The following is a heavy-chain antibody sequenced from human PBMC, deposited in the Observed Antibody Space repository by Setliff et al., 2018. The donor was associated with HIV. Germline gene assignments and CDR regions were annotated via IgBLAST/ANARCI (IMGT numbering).Heavy chain of an antibody. CDR2: ISYTGST. D-gene: IGHD3-10*01. CDR3: AGGLHYGLGKFGY. J-gene: IGHJ4*02. CDR1: GGSISNYY. V-gene: IGHV4-59*01. Sequence: SETLSLTCTVSGGSISNYYWSWLRQPPGKGLEWIGYISYTGSTNYNPSLKSRVTISVDTSKNQFSLKLSSVTAADTAVYYCAGGLHYGLGKFGYWGQGTLVTV.